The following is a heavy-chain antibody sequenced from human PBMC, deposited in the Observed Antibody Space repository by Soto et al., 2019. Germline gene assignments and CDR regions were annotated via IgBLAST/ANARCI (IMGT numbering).Heavy chain of an antibody. Sequence: ASVKVSCKASGYTFTSYAMRWVRQAPGQRLEWMGWINAGNGNTKYSQKFQGRVTITRDTSASTAYMELSSLRSEDTAVYYCGKSFRPECSGGSCQPMPFNYYMDVWGKGTTVTSP. V-gene: IGHV1-3*01. J-gene: IGHJ6*03. D-gene: IGHD2-15*01. CDR1: GYTFTSYA. CDR2: INAGNGNT. CDR3: GKSFRPECSGGSCQPMPFNYYMDV.